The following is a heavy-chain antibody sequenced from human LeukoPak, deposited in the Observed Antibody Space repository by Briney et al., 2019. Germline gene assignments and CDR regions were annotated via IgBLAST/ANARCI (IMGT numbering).Heavy chain of an antibody. J-gene: IGHJ4*02. Sequence: SQTLSLTCTVSGGSISSGGYYWSWIRQHPGKGLEWIGYIYYSGSTHYNPSLKSRVTISVDTSKKQFSLKLSSVTAADTAVYYCARDSRGGGPDFDYWGQGTLVTVSS. V-gene: IGHV4-31*03. D-gene: IGHD3-16*01. CDR3: ARDSRGGGPDFDY. CDR2: IYYSGST. CDR1: GGSISSGGYY.